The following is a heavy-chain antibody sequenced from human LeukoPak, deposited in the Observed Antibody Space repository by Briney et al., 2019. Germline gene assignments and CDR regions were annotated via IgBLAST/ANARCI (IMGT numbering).Heavy chain of an antibody. J-gene: IGHJ4*02. CDR2: ISWNSGSI. D-gene: IGHD2-2*01. V-gene: IGHV3-9*01. CDR3: ANHLACGSTSCPPFDY. Sequence: GGSLRLSCVASGFTFDDYAMHWVRQAPGKGLEWVSGISWNSGSIGYADSVKGRFTISRDNAKNSLYLQMNSLRAEDTAVYYCANHLACGSTSCPPFDYWGQGTLVTVSS. CDR1: GFTFDDYA.